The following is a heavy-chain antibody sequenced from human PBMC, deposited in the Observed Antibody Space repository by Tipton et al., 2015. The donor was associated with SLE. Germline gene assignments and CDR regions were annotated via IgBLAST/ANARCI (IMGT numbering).Heavy chain of an antibody. V-gene: IGHV4-34*01. J-gene: IGHJ4*02. D-gene: IGHD6-13*01. Sequence: TLSLTCAVYGGSLSGHYWSWIRQSPGKGLECIGESNDSGKTNYNPALESRVTISGDTSKNQFSLKLSSVTAADTAVYYCARGYSSSWLIDYWGQGTLVTVAS. CDR3: ARGYSSSWLIDY. CDR1: GGSLSGHY. CDR2: SNDSGKT.